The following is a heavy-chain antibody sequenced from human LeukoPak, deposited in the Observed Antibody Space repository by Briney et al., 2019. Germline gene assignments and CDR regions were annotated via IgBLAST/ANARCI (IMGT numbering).Heavy chain of an antibody. CDR1: GYTFIVYY. CDR3: ARESGCSGGSCYSSGFDP. V-gene: IGHV1-69*13. CDR2: IIPIFGTA. Sequence: ASVKVSCKAAGYTFIVYYMHWVRQAPGQGLEWMGGIIPIFGTANYAQKFQGRVTITADESTSTAYMELSSLRSEDTAVYYCARESGCSGGSCYSSGFDPWGQGTLVTVSS. D-gene: IGHD2-15*01. J-gene: IGHJ5*02.